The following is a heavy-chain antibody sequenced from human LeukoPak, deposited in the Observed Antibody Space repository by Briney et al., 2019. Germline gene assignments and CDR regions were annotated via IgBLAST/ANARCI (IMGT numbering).Heavy chain of an antibody. Sequence: SQTLSLTYTVSGGSINSYYWSWIRQPPGKGLEWIGYIYYSGSTNYNPSLKSRVTISVDTSKNQFSLSLRSVTAADTAVYSCARGGWSLDLWGQGTLVTVSS. J-gene: IGHJ4*02. D-gene: IGHD6-19*01. CDR3: ARGGWSLDL. V-gene: IGHV4-59*01. CDR1: GGSINSYY. CDR2: IYYSGST.